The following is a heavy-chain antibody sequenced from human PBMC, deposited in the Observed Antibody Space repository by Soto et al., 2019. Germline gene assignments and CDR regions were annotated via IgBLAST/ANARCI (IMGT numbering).Heavy chain of an antibody. CDR3: VRAPAAMAYYYYYMDV. CDR1: GGSISSYY. D-gene: IGHD2-2*01. J-gene: IGHJ6*03. V-gene: IGHV4-59*01. CDR2: IYYSGST. Sequence: PSETLSLTCTVSGGSISSYYWSWIRQPPGKGLEWIGYIYYSGSTNYNPSLKSRVTISVDTSKNQFSLKLSSVTAADTAVYYCVRAPAAMAYYYYYMDVWGKGTTVTVSS.